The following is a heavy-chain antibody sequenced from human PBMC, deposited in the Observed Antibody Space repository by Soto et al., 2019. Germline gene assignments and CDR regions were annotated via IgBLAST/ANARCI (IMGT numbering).Heavy chain of an antibody. Sequence: SETLSLTCTVSGGSINSGGYYWIWIRQHPGKGLEWIGYIYYSGSTYYNPSLKSRVTISVDTSKNQFSLKLSSVTAADTAVYYCARGVVIPYYYYYYMDVWGKGTTVTVSS. D-gene: IGHD3-3*01. V-gene: IGHV4-31*03. CDR1: GGSINSGGYY. CDR3: ARGVVIPYYYYYYMDV. J-gene: IGHJ6*03. CDR2: IYYSGST.